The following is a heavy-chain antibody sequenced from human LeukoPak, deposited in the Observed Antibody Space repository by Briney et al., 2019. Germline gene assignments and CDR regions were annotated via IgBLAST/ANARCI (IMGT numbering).Heavy chain of an antibody. D-gene: IGHD3-16*01. CDR3: VRDGGTFTLESDPDRHNWLDP. Sequence: SETLSLTCTVSGDSIRSAGFYWSWIRQPAGKGLEWIGCMQTSEIVSYNPSLRSRVTISLDTSKNQFSLRLTSVTAADTAVYYCVRDGGTFTLESDPDRHNWLDPWGQGSLVTVSS. V-gene: IGHV4-61*02. CDR1: GDSIRSAGFY. CDR2: MQTSEIV. J-gene: IGHJ5*02.